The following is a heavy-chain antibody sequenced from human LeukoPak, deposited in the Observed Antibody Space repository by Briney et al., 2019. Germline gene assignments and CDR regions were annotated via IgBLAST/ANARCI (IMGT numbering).Heavy chain of an antibody. V-gene: IGHV3-74*01. CDR1: GLTLTTYW. CDR2: INSDGSIT. Sequence: PGGSLSLSFAALGLTLTTYWLNWARQAPGGGLGWFSHINSDGSITSYADSVKGRFTISRDNAKNTLYPQMNSLRAEDTAVYYCARDAVDTANAVWGQGTTVTVSS. J-gene: IGHJ6*02. CDR3: ARDAVDTANAV. D-gene: IGHD5-18*01.